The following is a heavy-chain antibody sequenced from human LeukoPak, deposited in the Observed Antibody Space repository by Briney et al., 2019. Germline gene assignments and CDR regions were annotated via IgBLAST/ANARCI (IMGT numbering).Heavy chain of an antibody. CDR3: ASPSRGGWSHPQDY. Sequence: PGRSLRLSCAASGFTFSSYTVHWVRQAPGKGLDWVAVMSNDGSNKYYADSVKGRFTISRDNSKNMLYLQMNCLRAEDTAVYYCASPSRGGWSHPQDYWGQGTLVTVSS. D-gene: IGHD6-19*01. CDR2: MSNDGSNK. V-gene: IGHV3-30*01. CDR1: GFTFSSYT. J-gene: IGHJ4*02.